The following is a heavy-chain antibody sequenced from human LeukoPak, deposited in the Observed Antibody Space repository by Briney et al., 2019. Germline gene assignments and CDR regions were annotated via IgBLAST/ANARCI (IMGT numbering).Heavy chain of an antibody. Sequence: ASVRVSFKASGYTLTGYYMHWVRQAPGQGLEWMGWINPNSGGTNYAQKFQGRVTMTRDTSISTAYMELSRLRSDDTAVYYCARVPLYNWNAGWFDPWGQGTLVTVSS. CDR1: GYTLTGYY. J-gene: IGHJ5*02. CDR3: ARVPLYNWNAGWFDP. V-gene: IGHV1-2*02. D-gene: IGHD1-1*01. CDR2: INPNSGGT.